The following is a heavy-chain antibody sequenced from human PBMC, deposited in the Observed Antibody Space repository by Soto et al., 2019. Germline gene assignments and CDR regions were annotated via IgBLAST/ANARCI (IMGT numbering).Heavy chain of an antibody. Sequence: SETLSLTCTVSGGSISSYYWSWIRQPPGKGLEWIGYIYYSGSTNYNPSLKSRVTISVDTSKNQFSLKLSSVTAADTAVYYCARVIGTIWFGEFQYYFDYWGQGTLVTVSS. CDR2: IYYSGST. D-gene: IGHD3-10*01. V-gene: IGHV4-59*01. CDR1: GGSISSYY. J-gene: IGHJ4*02. CDR3: ARVIGTIWFGEFQYYFDY.